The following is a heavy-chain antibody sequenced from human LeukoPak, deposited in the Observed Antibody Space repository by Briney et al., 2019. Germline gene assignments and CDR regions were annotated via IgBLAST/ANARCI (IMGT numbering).Heavy chain of an antibody. V-gene: IGHV3-30-3*01. CDR3: ARPTVTQYYFDY. J-gene: IGHJ4*02. CDR1: GFTFSSYA. CDR2: ISYDGSNK. D-gene: IGHD4-17*01. Sequence: GRSLRLSCAASGFTFSSYAMHWVRQAPGKGLEWVAVISYDGSNKYYADSVKSRFTISRDNSKNTLYLQMNSLRAEDTAVYYCARPTVTQYYFDYWGQGTLVTVSS.